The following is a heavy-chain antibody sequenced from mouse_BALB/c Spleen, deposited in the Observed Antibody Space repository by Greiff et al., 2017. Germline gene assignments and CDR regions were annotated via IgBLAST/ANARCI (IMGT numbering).Heavy chain of an antibody. CDR1: GFNIKDTY. CDR3: ARALLRPYYAMDY. CDR2: IDPANGNT. D-gene: IGHD1-2*01. Sequence: EVKLMESGAELVKPGASVKLSCTASGFNIKDTYMHWVKQRPEQGLEWIGRIDPANGNTKYDPKFQGKATITADTSSNTAYLQLSSLTSEDTAVYYCARALLRPYYAMDYWVQGTSVTVSS. J-gene: IGHJ4*01. V-gene: IGHV14-3*02.